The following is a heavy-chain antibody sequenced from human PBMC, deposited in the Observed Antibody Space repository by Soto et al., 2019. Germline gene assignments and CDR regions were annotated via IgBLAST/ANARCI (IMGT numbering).Heavy chain of an antibody. CDR2: IYHSGST. V-gene: IGHV4-4*02. CDR1: GGSISSSNW. D-gene: IGHD2-15*01. Sequence: QVQLQESGPGLVKPSGTLSLTCAVSGGSISSSNWWSWVRQPPGKGLEWIGEIYHSGSTNYNPSLKSRVTISVDKSKNPFSPKVSSVTAADTAVDYCARVRGREAVVAALVAKKKESKNYYGMDVWGQGTTVTVSS. J-gene: IGHJ6*02. CDR3: ARVRGREAVVAALVAKKKESKNYYGMDV.